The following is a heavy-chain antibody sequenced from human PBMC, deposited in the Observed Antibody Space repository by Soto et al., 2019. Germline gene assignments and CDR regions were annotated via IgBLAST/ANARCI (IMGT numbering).Heavy chain of an antibody. CDR1: GYTFTSYG. J-gene: IGHJ6*02. CDR2: ISAYNGNT. CDR3: ARDTGEQQLVPGYYYYYGMDV. V-gene: IGHV1-18*04. D-gene: IGHD6-13*01. Sequence: SSVKVSCKASGYTFTSYGISWVRQAPGQGLEWMGWISAYNGNTNYAQKLQGRVTMTTDTSTSTAYMELRSLRSDDTAVYYCARDTGEQQLVPGYYYYYGMDVWGQGTTVTVS.